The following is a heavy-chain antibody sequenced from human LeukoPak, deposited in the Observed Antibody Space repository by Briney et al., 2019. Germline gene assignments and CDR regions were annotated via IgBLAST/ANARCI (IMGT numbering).Heavy chain of an antibody. V-gene: IGHV4-30-2*01. CDR2: IYHSGST. Sequence: SETLSLTCAVSGGSISSGGYSWSWIRQPPGKGLEWIGYIYHSGSTYYNPSLKSRVTISVDRSKNQFSLKLSSVTAADTAVYYCAREARETYFDYWGQGTLVTVSS. CDR3: AREARETYFDY. CDR1: GGSISSGGYS. D-gene: IGHD1-26*01. J-gene: IGHJ4*02.